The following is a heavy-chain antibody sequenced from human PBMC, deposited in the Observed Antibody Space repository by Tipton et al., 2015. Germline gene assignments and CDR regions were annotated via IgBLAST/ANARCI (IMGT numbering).Heavy chain of an antibody. CDR3: ARLTVMVSGPPDY. CDR1: GYTLTSYD. CDR2: MNPKSGNT. J-gene: IGHJ4*02. V-gene: IGHV1-8*01. Sequence: QVQLVQSGAEVKEPGASVKVSCKASGYTLTSYDINWVRQATGQGLEWMGWMNPKSGNTGYAEKFQGRVTMTTDTSTSTAYMELRSLRSDDTAVYYCARLTVMVSGPPDYWGQGILVTVSS. D-gene: IGHD2-8*01.